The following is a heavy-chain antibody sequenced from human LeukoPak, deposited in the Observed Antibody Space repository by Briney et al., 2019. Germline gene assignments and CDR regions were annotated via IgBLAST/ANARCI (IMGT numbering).Heavy chain of an antibody. CDR3: ARQDGYQPDY. V-gene: IGHV4-39*01. D-gene: IGHD5-18*01. J-gene: IGHJ4*02. Sequence: SESLSLTCTVSGGSISSSSYYWGWIRQPPGNGLEWFGSIYYSGSTYYNPSLKSRVTISVDTSKNQFSLKLSSVTAADTAVYYCARQDGYQPDYWGQGTLVTVSS. CDR2: IYYSGST. CDR1: GGSISSSSYY.